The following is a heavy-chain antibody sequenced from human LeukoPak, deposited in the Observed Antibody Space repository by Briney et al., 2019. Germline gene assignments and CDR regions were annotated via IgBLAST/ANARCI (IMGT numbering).Heavy chain of an antibody. CDR3: ATDTYSSGWLDY. V-gene: IGHV3-23*01. CDR1: GFTFSSYA. Sequence: PGGSLRLSCAASGFTFSSYAMSWVRQAPGKGLEWVSAISGSGGSTYYADSVKGRFTISRDNSKNTLYPQMNSLRAEDTAVYYCATDTYSSGWLDYWGQGTLVTVSS. CDR2: ISGSGGST. J-gene: IGHJ4*02. D-gene: IGHD6-19*01.